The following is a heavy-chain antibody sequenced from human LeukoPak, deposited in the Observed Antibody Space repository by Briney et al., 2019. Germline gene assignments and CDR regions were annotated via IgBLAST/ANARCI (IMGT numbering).Heavy chain of an antibody. CDR2: INSGTYYT. J-gene: IGHJ4*02. V-gene: IGHV3-23*01. Sequence: GGSLRLSCAASGFTFSNAWMTWVRQAPGKGLEWVSSINSGTYYTYYADSVEGRFAISRDDSKDTLYLQMNSLRAEDTALYYCTKGGRQHLSDYWGQGTLVTVSS. CDR3: TKGGRQHLSDY. D-gene: IGHD6-13*01. CDR1: GFTFSNAW.